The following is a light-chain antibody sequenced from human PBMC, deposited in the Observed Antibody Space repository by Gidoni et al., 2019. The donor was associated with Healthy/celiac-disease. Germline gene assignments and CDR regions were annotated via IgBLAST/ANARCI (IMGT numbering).Light chain of an antibody. V-gene: IGKV3-11*01. CDR1: QSVSSY. CDR3: QQRSNWPLT. CDR2: DAS. J-gene: IGKJ4*01. Sequence: EIVFTQSPATLSLSPGERATLSCRASQSVSSYLAWYQQKPGQAPRLLIYDASNRATGIPARFSGSGSGTDFTLTISSLEPEDFAGYYCQQRSNWPLTFXGXTKVEIK.